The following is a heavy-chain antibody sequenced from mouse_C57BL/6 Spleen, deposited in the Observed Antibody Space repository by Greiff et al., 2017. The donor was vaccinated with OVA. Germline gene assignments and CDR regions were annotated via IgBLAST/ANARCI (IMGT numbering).Heavy chain of an antibody. CDR2: IYPGSGNT. D-gene: IGHD2-12*01. V-gene: IGHV1-76*01. CDR1: GYTFTDYY. J-gene: IGHJ4*01. CDR3: ARGYYSSTGAMDY. Sequence: VQLQQSGAELVRPGASVKLSCKASGYTFTDYYINWVKQRPGQGLEWIARIYPGSGNTYYNEKFKGKATLTAEKSSSTAYMQLSSLTSEDSAVYFCARGYYSSTGAMDYWGQGTSVTVSS.